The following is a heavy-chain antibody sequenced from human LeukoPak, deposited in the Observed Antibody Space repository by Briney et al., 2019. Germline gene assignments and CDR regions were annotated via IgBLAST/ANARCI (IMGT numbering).Heavy chain of an antibody. Sequence: SETLSLTCAVYGGSFSGYYWSWIRQPPGKGLEWIGEINHSGSTNYNPSLKSRVTISVDTSKNQFSLKLSSVTAADTAVYYCARLSSGWYTPFDYWGQGTLVTVSS. V-gene: IGHV4-34*01. CDR2: INHSGST. CDR3: ARLSSGWYTPFDY. D-gene: IGHD6-19*01. J-gene: IGHJ4*02. CDR1: GGSFSGYY.